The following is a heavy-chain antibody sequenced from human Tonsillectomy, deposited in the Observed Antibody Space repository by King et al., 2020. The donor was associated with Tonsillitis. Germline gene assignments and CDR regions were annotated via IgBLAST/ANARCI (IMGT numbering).Heavy chain of an antibody. V-gene: IGHV1-18*01. D-gene: IGHD2-21*01. CDR2: ISTHSGHT. J-gene: IGHJ4*02. CDR1: GYTFTSYG. Sequence: VQLVQSGAEVRKPRASVKVSCKASGYTFTSYGISWVRQAPGQGLEWMGWISTHSGHTNYAQNLQGRVTMTTDTSTSTAYMELRSLRPDDTAVYYCARDWDCGGDCYYFDYWGQGTLVTVSS. CDR3: ARDWDCGGDCYYFDY.